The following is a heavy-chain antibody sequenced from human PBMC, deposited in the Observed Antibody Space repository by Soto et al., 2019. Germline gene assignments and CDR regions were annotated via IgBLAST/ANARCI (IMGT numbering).Heavy chain of an antibody. D-gene: IGHD1-20*01. CDR2: ISYDGSNK. CDR1: GFTFSSYA. J-gene: IGHJ6*02. CDR3: ARGLITGTRYYSDYYGMDV. V-gene: IGHV3-30-3*01. Sequence: GGSLRLSCAASGFTFSSYAMHWVRQAPGKGLEWVAVISYDGSNKYYADSVKGRFTISRDNSKNTLYLQMNSLRAEDTAVYYCARGLITGTRYYSDYYGMDVRGQGPT.